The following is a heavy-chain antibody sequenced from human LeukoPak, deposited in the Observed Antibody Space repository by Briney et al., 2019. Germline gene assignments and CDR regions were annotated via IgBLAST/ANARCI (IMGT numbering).Heavy chain of an antibody. CDR3: ARGGSRDFAFDI. J-gene: IGHJ3*02. CDR1: GGSISSYY. Sequence: PSETLSLTYTVSGGSISSYYWSWIRQPPGKGLEWIGYIYYSGSTYYNPSLKSRVTISVDTSKKKFSLKLSSVTAADTAVYYCARGGSRDFAFDIWGQGTMVTVSS. CDR2: IYYSGST. D-gene: IGHD2-15*01. V-gene: IGHV4-59*06.